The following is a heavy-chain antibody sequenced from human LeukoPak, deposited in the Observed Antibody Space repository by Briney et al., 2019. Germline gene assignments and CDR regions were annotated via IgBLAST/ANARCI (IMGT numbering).Heavy chain of an antibody. CDR2: MFYGGST. D-gene: IGHD1-26*01. V-gene: IGHV4-39*07. J-gene: IGHJ4*02. CDR3: ARDDGSYLDY. Sequence: SETLSLTCAVSGGSISSSSHYWGWIRQPPGKGLEWIGNMFYGGSTYYNPSLKSRVTISVDRSKNQFSLKLSSVTAADTAVYYCARDDGSYLDYWGQGTLVTVSS. CDR1: GGSISSSSHY.